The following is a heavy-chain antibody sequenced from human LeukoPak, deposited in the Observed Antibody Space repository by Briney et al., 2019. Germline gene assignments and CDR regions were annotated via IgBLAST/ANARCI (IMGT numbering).Heavy chain of an antibody. J-gene: IGHJ3*02. CDR2: IKNDGSTT. CDR1: GFTFSSYW. CDR3: AKEGDYYGSGSYRDGFDI. V-gene: IGHV3-74*01. D-gene: IGHD3-10*01. Sequence: GGSLRLSCAASGFTFSSYWMHWVRQPPGKGLVWVSRIKNDGSTTTYADSVKGRFTVSRDNAKNTLYLQMNSLRPEDTAVYYCAKEGDYYGSGSYRDGFDIWGQGTRATVSS.